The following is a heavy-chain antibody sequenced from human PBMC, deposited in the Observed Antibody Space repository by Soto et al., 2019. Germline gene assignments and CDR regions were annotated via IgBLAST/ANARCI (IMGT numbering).Heavy chain of an antibody. CDR1: GGSFSGYY. J-gene: IGHJ5*02. Sequence: QVQLQQWGAGLLKPSETLSLTCAVYGGSFSGYYWSWIRQPPGKGLEWIGEINHSGSTNYNPSLKSRVTISVAPSKKQFSLKLSSVTAADTAVYYCARGRMIGRFDPWGQGTLVTVSS. CDR2: INHSGST. CDR3: ARGRMIGRFDP. D-gene: IGHD3-22*01. V-gene: IGHV4-34*01.